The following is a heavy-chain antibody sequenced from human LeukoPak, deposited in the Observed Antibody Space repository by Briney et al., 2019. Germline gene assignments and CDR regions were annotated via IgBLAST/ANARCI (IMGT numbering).Heavy chain of an antibody. CDR1: GYTFTSYY. V-gene: IGHV1-46*01. J-gene: IGHJ6*02. Sequence: ASVKVSCKASGYTFTSYYMHWVRQAPGQGLEWMGIIDPSGSSTSYAQKFQGRVTMTRDTSTSTVYMELSSLRSEDTAVYYCARDQAQKRYYYYGMDVWGQGTTVTVSS. CDR3: ARDQAQKRYYYYGMDV. D-gene: IGHD5-24*01. CDR2: IDPSGSST.